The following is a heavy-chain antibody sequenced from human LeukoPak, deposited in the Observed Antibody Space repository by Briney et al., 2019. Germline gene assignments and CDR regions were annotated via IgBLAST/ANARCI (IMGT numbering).Heavy chain of an antibody. CDR3: TTDYYDYVWGSYRPDY. D-gene: IGHD3-16*02. Sequence: GGSLRLSCAASGLTFSNAWMSWVRQAPGQGLEWVARIKSKTDGETTDYAAPVKGRFTISRDDSKNTLYLQINSLKTEDTAVYYCTTDYYDYVWGSYRPDYWGQGTLVTVSS. CDR1: GLTFSNAW. V-gene: IGHV3-15*01. CDR2: IKSKTDGETT. J-gene: IGHJ4*02.